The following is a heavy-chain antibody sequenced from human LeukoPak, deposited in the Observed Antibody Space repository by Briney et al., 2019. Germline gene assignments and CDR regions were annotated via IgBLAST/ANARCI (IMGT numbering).Heavy chain of an antibody. CDR1: GGSISSYY. CDR3: AKSYDYVWGSYRD. D-gene: IGHD3-16*02. J-gene: IGHJ4*02. V-gene: IGHV4-59*01. CDR2: IYYSGST. Sequence: TSETLSLTCTVSGGSISSYYWSWIRQPPGKGLEWIGYIYYSGSTNYNPSLKSRVTISLDTSKNQFSLKLSSVTAADTAVYYCAKSYDYVWGSYRDWGQGTLVTVSS.